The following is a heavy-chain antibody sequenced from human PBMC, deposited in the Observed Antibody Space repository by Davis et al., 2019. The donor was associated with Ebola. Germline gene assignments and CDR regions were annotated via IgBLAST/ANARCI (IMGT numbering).Heavy chain of an antibody. V-gene: IGHV1-2*02. CDR1: GYPFTAYY. J-gene: IGHJ5*02. Sequence: ASVKVSCKASGYPFTAYYIHWVRQAPGHGLEWLGWINPNNGDRNHAQKFQGRVSLTRDTTSSTAYMELSRLTSDDTAVYYCARGGVERIASRWWFDPWGQGTLVTVSS. D-gene: IGHD6-6*01. CDR3: ARGGVERIASRWWFDP. CDR2: INPNNGDR.